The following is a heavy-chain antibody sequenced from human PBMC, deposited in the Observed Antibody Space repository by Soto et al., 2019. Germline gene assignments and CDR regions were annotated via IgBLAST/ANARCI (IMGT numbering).Heavy chain of an antibody. J-gene: IGHJ5*02. Sequence: QVQLQESGPGLVKPSQTLSLTCTVSGGSISSGDYYWSWIRQPPGKGLEWIGYIYYSGSTYYNPSLKSRVTISVDTSKNQFPLKLSSVTAADTAVYYCARATGYYDSLGWFDPWRQGTLVTVSS. CDR3: ARATGYYDSLGWFDP. CDR1: GGSISSGDYY. D-gene: IGHD3-22*01. CDR2: IYYSGST. V-gene: IGHV4-30-4*01.